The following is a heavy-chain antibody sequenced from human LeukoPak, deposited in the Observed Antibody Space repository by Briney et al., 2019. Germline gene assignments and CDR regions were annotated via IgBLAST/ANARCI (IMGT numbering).Heavy chain of an antibody. J-gene: IGHJ5*02. V-gene: IGHV3-21*01. Sequence: GGSLSLSCAASGFTFSSYSMNWVRQAPGKGLELVSFISSSSSYIYYADSVKDRFTISRDNAKSSLYLQMNSLRAEDTAVYYCARDFAVTKEGWFDPWGQGTLVTVSS. D-gene: IGHD4-17*01. CDR1: GFTFSSYS. CDR2: ISSSSSYI. CDR3: ARDFAVTKEGWFDP.